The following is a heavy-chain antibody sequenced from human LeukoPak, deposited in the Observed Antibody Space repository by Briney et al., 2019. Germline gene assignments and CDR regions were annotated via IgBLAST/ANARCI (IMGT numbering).Heavy chain of an antibody. CDR1: GFTFSSYW. V-gene: IGHV3-74*01. CDR3: ARGGLRNWYFDL. Sequence: GGSLRLPCAASGFTFSSYWMHWVRQAPGKGLVWVSRLNSDGTNTYHADSVKGRVTISGDNAKNTVYLEMNSLRAEDTAVYYCARGGLRNWYFDLWGRGTLVTVSS. D-gene: IGHD5-12*01. J-gene: IGHJ2*01. CDR2: LNSDGTNT.